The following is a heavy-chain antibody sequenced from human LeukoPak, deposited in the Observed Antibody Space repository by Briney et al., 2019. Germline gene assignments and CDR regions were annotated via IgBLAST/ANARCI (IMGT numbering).Heavy chain of an antibody. V-gene: IGHV3-74*01. J-gene: IGHJ4*02. CDR3: AKSDPPLPY. CDR2: IDNDGTNP. CDR1: GFAFSNER. Sequence: GGSLRLSCAASGFAFSNERMHWVRQAPGMGLFWVSYIDNDGTNPTCVDSVKGRFTISRDNAKSTLYLHMNSLRPEDTGVYFCAKSDPPLPYWGQGTQVTVSS.